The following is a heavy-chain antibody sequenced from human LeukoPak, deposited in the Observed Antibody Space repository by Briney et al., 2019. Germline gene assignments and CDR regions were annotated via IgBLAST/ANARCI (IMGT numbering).Heavy chain of an antibody. CDR1: GYTFTGYY. Sequence: ASVKVSCKASGYTFTGYYMHWVRQAPGQGLEWMGWINPNSGGTNYAQKFQGRVTMTRDTSISTAYMELSRLRSDDTAVYYCAVTYYYDSSGYTFDYWGQGTLVTVSS. J-gene: IGHJ4*02. CDR3: AVTYYYDSSGYTFDY. CDR2: INPNSGGT. V-gene: IGHV1-2*02. D-gene: IGHD3-22*01.